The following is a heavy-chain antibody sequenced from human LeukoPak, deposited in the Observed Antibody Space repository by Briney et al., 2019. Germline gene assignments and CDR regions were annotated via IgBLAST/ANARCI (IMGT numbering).Heavy chain of an antibody. J-gene: IGHJ4*02. V-gene: IGHV3-30*18. CDR2: ISYDGSNK. Sequence: GRSLRLSCAASGFTFISYGMHWVRQAPGKGPEWLAVISYDGSNKLYEDSVKGRFTITRDNSKNKLYLEMISLRPEDTAVYYCAKGSVAGIRNYFDNWGQGTLVTVSS. D-gene: IGHD6-19*01. CDR1: GFTFISYG. CDR3: AKGSVAGIRNYFDN.